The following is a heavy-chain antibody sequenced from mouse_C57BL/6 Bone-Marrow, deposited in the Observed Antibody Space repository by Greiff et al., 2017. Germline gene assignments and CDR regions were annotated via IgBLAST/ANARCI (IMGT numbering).Heavy chain of an antibody. V-gene: IGHV1-64*01. D-gene: IGHD1-1*01. Sequence: QVQLQQPGAELVKPGASVKLSCKASGYTFTSYWMHWVKQRPGQGLEWIGMIHPNSGSTNYNEKFKSKATLTVDKSSRTAYMQLSSLTSEDAAVYYCASHYYGSSHWYFDVWGTGTTVTVSS. CDR2: IHPNSGST. CDR1: GYTFTSYW. J-gene: IGHJ1*03. CDR3: ASHYYGSSHWYFDV.